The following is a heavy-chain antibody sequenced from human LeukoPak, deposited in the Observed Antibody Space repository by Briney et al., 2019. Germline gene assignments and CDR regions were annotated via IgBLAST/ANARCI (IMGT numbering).Heavy chain of an antibody. CDR1: GYTFTGYY. D-gene: IGHD3-9*01. Sequence: GASVKVSCKASGYTFTGYYMHWVRQAPGQGLEWMGWINPNSGGTNYAQKFQGRVTMTRDTSISTAYMELSRLRSDDTAVYYCARQNILTGYYFAYYYYYMDVWGKGTTVTVS. CDR3: ARQNILTGYYFAYYYYYMDV. CDR2: INPNSGGT. J-gene: IGHJ6*03. V-gene: IGHV1-2*02.